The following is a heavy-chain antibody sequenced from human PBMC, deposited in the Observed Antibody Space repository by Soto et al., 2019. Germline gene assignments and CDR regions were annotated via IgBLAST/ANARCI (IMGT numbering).Heavy chain of an antibody. J-gene: IGHJ4*02. Sequence: GGSLRLSCAASGFTFSGYAMSWVRQAPGKGLEWVSAISGSGGSTYYADSVKGRFTISRDNSKNTLYLQMNSLRAEDTAVYYCAKDLVDGYNPYYFDYWGQGTLVTVSS. CDR3: AKDLVDGYNPYYFDY. D-gene: IGHD5-12*01. CDR1: GFTFSGYA. V-gene: IGHV3-23*01. CDR2: ISGSGGST.